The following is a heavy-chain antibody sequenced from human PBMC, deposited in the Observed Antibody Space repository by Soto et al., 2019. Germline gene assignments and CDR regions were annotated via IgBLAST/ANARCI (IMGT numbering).Heavy chain of an antibody. CDR2: INHSGST. CDR1: GGSFSGYY. V-gene: IGHV4-34*01. CDR3: ARHGTGGTIFGVVIMGDHFDY. Sequence: SETLSLTCAVYGGSFSGYYWSWIRQPPGKGLEWIGEINHSGSTNYNPSLKSRVTISVDTSKNQFSLKLSSVTAADTAVYYCARHGTGGTIFGVVIMGDHFDYWGQGTLVTVSS. J-gene: IGHJ4*02. D-gene: IGHD3-3*01.